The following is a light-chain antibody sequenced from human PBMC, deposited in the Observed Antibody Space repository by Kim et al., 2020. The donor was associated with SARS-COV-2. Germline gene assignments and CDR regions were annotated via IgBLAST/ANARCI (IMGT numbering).Light chain of an antibody. CDR3: QSYDHSTPVA. J-gene: IGLJ2*01. CDR1: GGSIASNY. CDR2: DDK. Sequence: KTVTISCTRSGGSIASNYVQWYQQRPGSAPTIVIYDDKQRPSGVPDRFSGSIDSSSNSASLTISGLKPEDEADYYCQSYDHSTPVAFGGGTQLTVL. V-gene: IGLV6-57*03.